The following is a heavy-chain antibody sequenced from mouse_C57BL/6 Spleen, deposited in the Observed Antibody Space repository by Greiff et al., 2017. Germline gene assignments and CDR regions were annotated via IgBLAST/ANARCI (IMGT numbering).Heavy chain of an antibody. V-gene: IGHV2-5*01. CDR1: GFSLTSYG. Sequence: VNLVESGPGLVQPSQSLSITCTVSGFSLTSYGVHWVRQSPGKGLEWLGGIWRGGSTDYNAAFMDRLSITKDNSKSQVFFKMNSLQADDTAIYYCAKKGYSNYWYFDVWGTGTTVTVSS. CDR3: AKKGYSNYWYFDV. CDR2: IWRGGST. D-gene: IGHD2-5*01. J-gene: IGHJ1*03.